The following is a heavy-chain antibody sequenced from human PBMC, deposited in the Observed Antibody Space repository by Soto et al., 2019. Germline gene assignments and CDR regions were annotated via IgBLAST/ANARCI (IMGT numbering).Heavy chain of an antibody. CDR2: VYNSGST. Sequence: PSETLSLTCTVYGGSISSNYWTWIRQPPGKGLEWIGYVYNSGSTNYNPSLKSRATISEDTSKSQFSLKVNSMTAADTAVYYCARYRREAVAGYTLDNWGQGILVTVSS. CDR1: GGSISSNY. D-gene: IGHD6-13*01. J-gene: IGHJ4*02. V-gene: IGHV4-59*01. CDR3: ARYRREAVAGYTLDN.